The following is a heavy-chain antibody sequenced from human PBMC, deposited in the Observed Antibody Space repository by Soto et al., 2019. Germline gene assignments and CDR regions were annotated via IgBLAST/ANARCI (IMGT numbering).Heavy chain of an antibody. V-gene: IGHV4-59*01. D-gene: IGHD2-8*02. CDR1: GGSISGYY. Sequence: QLQLQESGPGLVKPSETLSLTCTVSGGSISGYYWSWIRQAPGKGLEWIGYIYYSGTTNYDPSLKRRVTMSVDTSKNQFSLKLSSVTTADTTVYYCARLTGGTYLSFYYYIGVWGKGTTVTVSS. CDR3: ARLTGGTYLSFYYYIGV. J-gene: IGHJ6*03. CDR2: IYYSGTT.